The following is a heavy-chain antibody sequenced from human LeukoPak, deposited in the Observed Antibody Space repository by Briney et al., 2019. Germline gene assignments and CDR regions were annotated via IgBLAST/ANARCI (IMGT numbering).Heavy chain of an antibody. Sequence: SETLSLTCTVSGGSISSYYWTWIRQPPGKGLEWIGYIYYSGGTNYNPSLKSRVTISVHTSKNQVSLKLSSVTAADTAVYYCARLRGVNCSSTSCSRLDGSDIWGQGTMVTVSS. D-gene: IGHD2-2*01. CDR3: ARLRGVNCSSTSCSRLDGSDI. V-gene: IGHV4-59*08. CDR1: GGSISSYY. CDR2: IYYSGGT. J-gene: IGHJ3*02.